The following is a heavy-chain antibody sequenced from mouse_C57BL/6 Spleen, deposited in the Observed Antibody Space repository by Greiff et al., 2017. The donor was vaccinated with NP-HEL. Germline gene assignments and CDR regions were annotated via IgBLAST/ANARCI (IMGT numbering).Heavy chain of an antibody. D-gene: IGHD1-1*01. Sequence: QVQLKQSGAELAKPGASVKLSCKASGYTFTSFWMHWVKQRPGQGLEWIGYINPSSGYTKYNQKFKDKATLTADKSSSTAYMQLSSLTYEDSAVYYCASHYYGSSLRFAYWGQGTLVTVSA. V-gene: IGHV1-7*01. J-gene: IGHJ3*01. CDR1: GYTFTSFW. CDR3: ASHYYGSSLRFAY. CDR2: INPSSGYT.